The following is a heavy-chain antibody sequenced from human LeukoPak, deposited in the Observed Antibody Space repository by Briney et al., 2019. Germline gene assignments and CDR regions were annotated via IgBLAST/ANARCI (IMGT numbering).Heavy chain of an antibody. D-gene: IGHD2-15*01. CDR1: GFTFSNYF. V-gene: IGHV3-74*03. CDR2: INSDGTTT. CDR3: ARRVDATRWFDP. J-gene: IGHJ5*02. Sequence: PGGSLRLSCAASGFTFSNYFRHWVRQAPGKGLVWVSRINSDGTTTMYADSVKGRFTISRDNAKNTLYLQMNSLRDEDTAVYYCARRVDATRWFDPWGQGTLVTVSS.